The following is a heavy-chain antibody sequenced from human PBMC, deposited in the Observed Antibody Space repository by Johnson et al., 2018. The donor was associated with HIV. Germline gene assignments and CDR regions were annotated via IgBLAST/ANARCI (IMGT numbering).Heavy chain of an antibody. CDR2: ISGSGGST. Sequence: VQLVESGGGLVQPGGSLRLSCAASGFTFSSYDMSWVRQAPGKGLEWVSGISGSGGSTYYADSVKGRFTISRDNSKNTLYLQMNSLRAEDTAVYYCAKPLPLNYYDSREDAFDIWGQGTMVTVSS. CDR1: GFTFSSYD. CDR3: AKPLPLNYYDSREDAFDI. J-gene: IGHJ3*02. D-gene: IGHD3-22*01. V-gene: IGHV3-23*04.